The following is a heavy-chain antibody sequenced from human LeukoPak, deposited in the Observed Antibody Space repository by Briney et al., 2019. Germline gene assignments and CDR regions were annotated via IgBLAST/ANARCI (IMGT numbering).Heavy chain of an antibody. CDR1: GYIFTSRG. V-gene: IGHV1-18*01. J-gene: IGHJ6*02. Sequence: ASLKVSCKASGYIFTSRGITWVRQAPGQGLEWMGWISAYNGNTNYAQNVQGRVTVTRDTSTSTAYMELRSLRFDDTAVYYCARDLRGAAVEGTTRGMDVWGQGATVTVCS. CDR2: ISAYNGNT. CDR3: ARDLRGAAVEGTTRGMDV. D-gene: IGHD6-19*01.